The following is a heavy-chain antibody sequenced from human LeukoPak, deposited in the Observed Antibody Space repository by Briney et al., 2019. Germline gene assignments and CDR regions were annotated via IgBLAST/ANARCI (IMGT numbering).Heavy chain of an antibody. Sequence: ASVKVSCKASGGTFSSYAISWVRQAPGQGLEWMGRIIPILGIANYAQKFQGRVTITADKSTSTAYMELSSLRSEDTAVYYCATTHGDYVLHYYFGYWGQGTLSPSPQ. CDR2: IIPILGIA. V-gene: IGHV1-69*04. D-gene: IGHD4-17*01. CDR3: ATTHGDYVLHYYFGY. J-gene: IGHJ4*02. CDR1: GGTFSSYA.